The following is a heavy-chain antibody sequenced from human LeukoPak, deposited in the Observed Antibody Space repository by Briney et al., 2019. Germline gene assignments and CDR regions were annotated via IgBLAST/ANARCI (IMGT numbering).Heavy chain of an antibody. Sequence: ASVKVSCKASGYTFTAYYMHWLRQAPGQGLEWMGWINPKRGDTNYAPKFQGRVTMTRDTSIRTAYMDLSSLRSDDTAVYYCARDWGMVAGTAGDYWGQGTLVTVSS. V-gene: IGHV1-2*02. CDR3: ARDWGMVAGTAGDY. J-gene: IGHJ4*02. CDR2: INPKRGDT. CDR1: GYTFTAYY. D-gene: IGHD6-19*01.